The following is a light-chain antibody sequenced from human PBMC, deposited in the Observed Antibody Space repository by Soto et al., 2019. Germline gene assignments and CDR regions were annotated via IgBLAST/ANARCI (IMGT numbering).Light chain of an antibody. J-gene: IGKJ5*01. Sequence: IQLTQSPSSLSASVGETVTITCRASQDIDNSLNWYQHKPGKAPKLLVYAVSFLEPGVPSRFSGRGTGTVFSLTISSLQSDDFATYYCQQHDGRPTMTFGQGTRLDSK. CDR3: QQHDGRPTMT. V-gene: IGKV1-33*01. CDR1: QDIDNS. CDR2: AVS.